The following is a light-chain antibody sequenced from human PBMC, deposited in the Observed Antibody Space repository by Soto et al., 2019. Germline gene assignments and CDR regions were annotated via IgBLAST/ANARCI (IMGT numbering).Light chain of an antibody. V-gene: IGKV1-8*01. Sequence: AIRMTQSPSSFSASTGDRVTITCRASQGISSYLACYQQKPGKAPKLLIYAASTLQCGFPSRFSGSGSGTDFTLTTSCLQYADFATYDSQHYYIYPLTFGQGTKVAIK. CDR1: QGISSY. J-gene: IGKJ1*01. CDR2: AAS. CDR3: QHYYIYPLT.